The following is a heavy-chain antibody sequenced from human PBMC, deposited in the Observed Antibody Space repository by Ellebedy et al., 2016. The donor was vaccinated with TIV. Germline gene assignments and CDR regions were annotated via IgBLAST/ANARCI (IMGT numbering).Heavy chain of an antibody. V-gene: IGHV3-23*01. CDR1: GFTFTNYA. J-gene: IGHJ4*02. CDR2: ISGGGGST. CDR3: ARDSGAYFQYYFDY. Sequence: GGSLRLSCAASGFTFTNYAMSWVRQAPGKGLEWVSGISGGGGSTYYAASVEGRFTISRDNSKNTLYLHMNSLRAEDTAVYYCARDSGAYFQYYFDYWGQGTLVTVSS. D-gene: IGHD3-16*01.